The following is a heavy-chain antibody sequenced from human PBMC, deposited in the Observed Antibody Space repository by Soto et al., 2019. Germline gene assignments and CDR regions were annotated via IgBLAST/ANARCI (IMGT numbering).Heavy chain of an antibody. V-gene: IGHV3-48*02. CDR2: ICPRGITT. J-gene: IGHJ4*02. D-gene: IGHD5-12*01. CDR3: ARVDGPTVETMLFDY. Sequence: GGAPRPPCAPPWFLFSYRGLILAPPGSGEGLEWVAYICPRGITTYYADSVKGRFTLSRDNAHNSLYLQMDSLRDDDTAVYYCARVDGPTVETMLFDYWGQGSPVTVAS. CDR1: WFLFSYRG.